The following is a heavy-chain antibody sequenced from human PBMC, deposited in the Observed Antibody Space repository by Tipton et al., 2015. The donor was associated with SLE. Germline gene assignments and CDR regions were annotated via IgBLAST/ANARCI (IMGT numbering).Heavy chain of an antibody. D-gene: IGHD3-3*01. Sequence: SLRLSCAASGFTFSTYYMHWVRQAPGKGLEWVSSISSSSSYIYYADSVKGRFTISRDNAKNSLYLQMNSLRAEDTAVYYCARYNRYYDFSWGQGTLVTVSS. CDR1: GFTFSTYY. CDR3: ARYNRYYDFS. V-gene: IGHV3-21*01. CDR2: ISSSSSYI. J-gene: IGHJ4*02.